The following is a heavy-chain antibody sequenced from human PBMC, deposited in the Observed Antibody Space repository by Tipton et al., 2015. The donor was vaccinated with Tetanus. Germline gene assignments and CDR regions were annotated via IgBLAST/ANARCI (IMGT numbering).Heavy chain of an antibody. Sequence: TLSLTCSVSGASINAGGYHWAWVRQPPGEGLEWIGNISYTALTSYNPSLNSRVTISVDSSKNHFSLNLTSVTAADTAVYFCARGLPREPFFLDYWGQRNQVTVSS. D-gene: IGHD1-26*01. V-gene: IGHV4-31*03. CDR2: ISYTALT. J-gene: IGHJ4*02. CDR3: ARGLPREPFFLDY. CDR1: GASINAGGYH.